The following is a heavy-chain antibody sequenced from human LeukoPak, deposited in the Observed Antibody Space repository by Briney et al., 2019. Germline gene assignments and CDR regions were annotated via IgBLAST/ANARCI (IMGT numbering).Heavy chain of an antibody. CDR2: INPNSGGT. CDR1: GYAFTGYY. Sequence: GASVKVSCKASGYAFTGYYIHWVRQAPGQGLEWMGRINPNSGGTNYAQKFQGRVTMTRDTSISTADMELSRLTSDDTAVYYCAREPMVRDFNWFDPWGQGTLVTVSS. V-gene: IGHV1-2*06. CDR3: AREPMVRDFNWFDP. D-gene: IGHD3-10*01. J-gene: IGHJ5*02.